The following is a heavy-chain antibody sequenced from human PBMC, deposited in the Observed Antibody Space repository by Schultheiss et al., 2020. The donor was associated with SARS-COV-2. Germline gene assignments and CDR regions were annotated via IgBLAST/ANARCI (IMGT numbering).Heavy chain of an antibody. CDR2: IYYSGST. J-gene: IGHJ4*02. D-gene: IGHD4-17*01. CDR3: ATTTVTTMYFDY. Sequence: TWVRQAPGKGLEWIGYIYYSGSTYYNPSLKSRITISVDTSKNQFSLKLSSVTAADTAVYYCATTTVTTMYFDYWGQGTLVTVSS. V-gene: IGHV4-30-4*01.